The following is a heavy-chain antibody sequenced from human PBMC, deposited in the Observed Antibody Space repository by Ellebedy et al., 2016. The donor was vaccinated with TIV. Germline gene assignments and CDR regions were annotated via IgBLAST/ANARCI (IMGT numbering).Heavy chain of an antibody. D-gene: IGHD5-18*01. J-gene: IGHJ4*02. V-gene: IGHV1-46*01. Sequence: ASVKVSXXASGYTFTSYYMHWVRQAPGQGLEWMGIINPSGGSTSYAQKFQGRVTMTRDTSTSTVYMELSSLRSEDTAVYYCARGVATAMADYWGQGTLVTVSS. CDR3: ARGVATAMADY. CDR1: GYTFTSYY. CDR2: INPSGGST.